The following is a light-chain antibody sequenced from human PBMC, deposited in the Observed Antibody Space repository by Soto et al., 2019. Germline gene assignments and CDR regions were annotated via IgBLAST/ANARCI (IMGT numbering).Light chain of an antibody. CDR1: SSDVGAYNF. CDR3: SSYTTSAPYV. Sequence: QSVLTQPASVSGSLGQSITISCTGTSSDVGAYNFVSWYQHHPGRAPKLIIYEVTIRPSGVSNRFSGSKSGNTASLTISGLQAEDEADYYCSSYTTSAPYVFGSGTKLTVL. CDR2: EVT. J-gene: IGLJ1*01. V-gene: IGLV2-14*01.